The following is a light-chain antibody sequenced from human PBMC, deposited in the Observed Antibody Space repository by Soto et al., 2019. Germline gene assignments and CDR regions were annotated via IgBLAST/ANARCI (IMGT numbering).Light chain of an antibody. Sequence: EIVLTQSPGTLSLSPGERATLSCRASQSVSSSYLAWYQQKPGQAPRLLIYGASSRATGIPDRFSGSGSGTDFTLTISRLEPEEFAVYYCQQDGSSPYFGGGTKVEIK. CDR2: GAS. J-gene: IGKJ4*01. V-gene: IGKV3-20*01. CDR1: QSVSSSY. CDR3: QQDGSSPY.